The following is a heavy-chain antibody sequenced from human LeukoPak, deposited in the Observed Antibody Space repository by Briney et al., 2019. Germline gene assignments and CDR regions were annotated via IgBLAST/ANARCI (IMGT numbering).Heavy chain of an antibody. J-gene: IGHJ6*03. CDR3: ARGVGLAGGSQTYSLYYYYYMDV. D-gene: IGHD3-10*01. CDR1: GASFSGYY. CDR2: INHSGST. V-gene: IGHV4-34*01. Sequence: SETLSLTCAVYGASFSGYYWSWIRKPPGKGLEWIGEINHSGSTNYNPSLKSRVTISVDTSKNQFSLKLNSVTAADTAIYYCARGVGLAGGSQTYSLYYYYYMDVWGKGTTVTISS.